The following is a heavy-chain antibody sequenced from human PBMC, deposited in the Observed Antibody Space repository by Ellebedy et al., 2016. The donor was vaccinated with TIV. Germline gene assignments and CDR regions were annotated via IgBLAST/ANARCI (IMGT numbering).Heavy chain of an antibody. V-gene: IGHV3-33*08. Sequence: GGSLRLSCAASGFTVSSNYMSWVRQAPGKGLEWVAVMWYDGNRKYYADFVKGRFTISRDNSKNTLYLQMNSLRAEDTAVYYCARVYCGGDCYSEAYYHYYGMDVWGQGTTVTVSS. D-gene: IGHD2-21*02. J-gene: IGHJ6*02. CDR1: GFTVSSNY. CDR2: MWYDGNRK. CDR3: ARVYCGGDCYSEAYYHYYGMDV.